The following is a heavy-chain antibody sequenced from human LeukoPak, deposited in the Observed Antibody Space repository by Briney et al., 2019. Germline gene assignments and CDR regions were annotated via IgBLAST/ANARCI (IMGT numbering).Heavy chain of an antibody. J-gene: IGHJ3*02. CDR1: GGSVRSYY. Sequence: SETLSLTCTVSGGSVRSYYWSWIRQPPGEGLEWIAYIHNTGSTNYNPSLKSRVTISLDTSKNEFSLKLTSVTAADTAVYYRVRDWEGFNFDIWGQGTMVTVSS. CDR2: IHNTGST. V-gene: IGHV4-59*02. CDR3: VRDWEGFNFDI. D-gene: IGHD1-26*01.